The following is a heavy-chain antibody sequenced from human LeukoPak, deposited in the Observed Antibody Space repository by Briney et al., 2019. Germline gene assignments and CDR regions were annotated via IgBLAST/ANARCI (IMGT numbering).Heavy chain of an antibody. D-gene: IGHD1-26*01. CDR3: AKDIGGSGSYFDY. J-gene: IGHJ4*02. CDR2: ISWNSGNI. V-gene: IGHV3-9*01. Sequence: PGGSLRLSCAASGFSVSRNYMNWVRQAPGKGLEWVSGISWNSGNIGYADSVKGRFTISRDNAENSLYLQMNSLRAEDTALYYCAKDIGGSGSYFDYWGQGALVTVSS. CDR1: GFSVSRNY.